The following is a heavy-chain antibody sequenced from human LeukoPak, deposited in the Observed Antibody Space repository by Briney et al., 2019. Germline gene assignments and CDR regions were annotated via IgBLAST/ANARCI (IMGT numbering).Heavy chain of an antibody. D-gene: IGHD3-22*01. V-gene: IGHV1-46*01. CDR1: GYTFTNFY. Sequence: VASVKVSCKASGYTFTNFYMHWLRQAPGQGLEWMGIINPSGGSPTFAQKFQGRVTMTGDTSTSTVYMELSSLGSEDTAVYYCARAPTGYYDSSGYESFDYWGQGTLVTVSS. CDR2: INPSGGSP. J-gene: IGHJ4*02. CDR3: ARAPTGYYDSSGYESFDY.